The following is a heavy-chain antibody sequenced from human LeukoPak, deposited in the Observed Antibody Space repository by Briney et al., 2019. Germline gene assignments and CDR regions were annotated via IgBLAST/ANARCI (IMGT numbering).Heavy chain of an antibody. CDR3: ARDRWNPAY. CDR2: INTNTGNP. V-gene: IGHV7-4-1*02. CDR1: GYTFSNYA. J-gene: IGHJ4*02. Sequence: ASVKVSCKASGYTFSNYATNWVRQAPGQGLEWMGWINTNTGNPTYAQGFTGRFVFSLDTSVSTAYLQISSLKTEDTAVYYCARDRWNPAYWGRGTLVTVSS. D-gene: IGHD1-1*01.